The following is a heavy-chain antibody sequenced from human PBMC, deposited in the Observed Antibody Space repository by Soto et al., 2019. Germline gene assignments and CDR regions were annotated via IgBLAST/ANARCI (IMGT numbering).Heavy chain of an antibody. D-gene: IGHD3-22*01. V-gene: IGHV4-59*01. Sequence: SSETLSLTCTVSGGSICSYYGSWIRHPPGKGLEWIGYIYYSGSTNYNPSLKSRVTISVDTSKNQFSLKLSSVTAADTAVYYCARTYHSDSSGFYHFDYWGQGTLVTVS. J-gene: IGHJ4*02. CDR2: IYYSGST. CDR3: ARTYHSDSSGFYHFDY. CDR1: GGSICSYY.